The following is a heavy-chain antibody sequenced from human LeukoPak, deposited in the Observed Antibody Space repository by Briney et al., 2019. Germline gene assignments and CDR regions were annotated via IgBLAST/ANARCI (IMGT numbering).Heavy chain of an antibody. CDR3: ARDFPPPYYYYMDV. V-gene: IGHV4-4*07. J-gene: IGHJ6*03. CDR2: IYTNGST. CDR1: GGSIRNYY. Sequence: PSETLSLTCTVSGGSIRNYYWSWIRQPAGKGLEWIGRIYTNGSTNYNPSLKSRVTMSVDTSKNQFSLKLNSVTAADTAVYYCARDFPPPYYYYMDVWGKGTTVTVSS.